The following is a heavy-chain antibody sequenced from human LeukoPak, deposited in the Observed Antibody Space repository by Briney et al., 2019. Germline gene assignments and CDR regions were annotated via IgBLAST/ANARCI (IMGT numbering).Heavy chain of an antibody. CDR1: GFTPSSNY. CDR3: ARAGYCTNGICYLFDY. V-gene: IGHV3-53*01. D-gene: IGHD2-8*01. Sequence: GGSLRLSCAVSGFTPSSNYMAWIRQAPGKGLEWVSIIYSGGTIYYADSVEGRFTISRDNSRSTVYLQMNSLRAEDTAVYYCARAGYCTNGICYLFDYWGLGTLVTVSS. J-gene: IGHJ4*02. CDR2: IYSGGTI.